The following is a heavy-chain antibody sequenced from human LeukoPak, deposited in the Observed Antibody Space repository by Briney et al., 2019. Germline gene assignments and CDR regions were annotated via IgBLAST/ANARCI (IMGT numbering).Heavy chain of an antibody. CDR2: IKQDGGEK. J-gene: IGHJ6*02. D-gene: IGHD2-21*02. CDR3: ARGTAMEIYFYGMDV. V-gene: IGHV3-7*03. CDR1: GFMFSRYW. Sequence: GGSLRLSCVASGFMFSRYWMTWVRQAPGKGLEWVADIKQDGGEKTYVDSVKGRFTISRDNAENTLYLQMNSLRVADTAVYYCARGTAMEIYFYGMDVWGQGTTVTVSS.